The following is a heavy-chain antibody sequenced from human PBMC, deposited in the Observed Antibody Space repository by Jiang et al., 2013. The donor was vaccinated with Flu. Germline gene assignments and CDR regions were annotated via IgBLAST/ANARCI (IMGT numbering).Heavy chain of an antibody. J-gene: IGHJ3*02. CDR3: TRDWDDYYDSISAFDI. CDR1: GFTFGDYA. V-gene: IGHV3-49*04. CDR2: IRSKAYGGTT. D-gene: IGHD3-22*01. Sequence: VQLLESGGGLVQPGRSLRLSCTASGFTFGDYAMSWVRQAPGKGLEWVGFIRSKAYGGTTEYAASVKGRFTISRDDSKSIAYLQMNSLKTEDTAVYYCTRDWDDYYDSISAFDIWGQGTMVTVSS.